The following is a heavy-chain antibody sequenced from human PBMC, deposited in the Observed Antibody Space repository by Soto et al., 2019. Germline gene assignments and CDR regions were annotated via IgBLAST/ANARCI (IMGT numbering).Heavy chain of an antibody. D-gene: IGHD2-21*02. CDR2: IYYRGST. CDR3: ARQRTSVVTQAYFDV. V-gene: IGHV4-59*04. CDR1: GGYISSYY. Sequence: SETLSLTCTVSGGYISSYYWTWIRQPPGKGLEWIGSIYYRGSTYNNPSLRSRVSMSIDTSKDQFSLKLKSMTAADTALYFCARQRTSVVTQAYFDVWGPGSLVTVSS. J-gene: IGHJ4*02.